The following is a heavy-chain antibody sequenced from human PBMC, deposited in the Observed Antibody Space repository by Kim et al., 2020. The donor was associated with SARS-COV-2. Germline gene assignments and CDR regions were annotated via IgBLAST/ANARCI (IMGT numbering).Heavy chain of an antibody. CDR1: GASISRSGYY. CDR3: VRSFTPLSTRCPDNWF. CDR2: IYYSGST. V-gene: IGHV4-39*01. J-gene: IGHJ5*01. D-gene: IGHD2-2*01. Sequence: SETLSLTCSVSGASISRSGYYWGWIRQPPGKGLQWIGSIYYSGSTYYNPSLRSRVTISADMSNNQFSLRLTSVTAADTAMYYCVRSFTPLSTRCPDNWF.